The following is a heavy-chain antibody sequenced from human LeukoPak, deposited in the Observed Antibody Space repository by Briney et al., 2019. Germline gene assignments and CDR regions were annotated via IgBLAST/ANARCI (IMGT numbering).Heavy chain of an antibody. D-gene: IGHD1-14*01. CDR1: GYTFTGYY. V-gene: IGHV1-2*02. CDR2: INPNSGGT. Sequence: GASVKVSCKASGYTFTGYYMHWVRQAPGQGLEWMGWINPNSGGTNYAQKFQGRVTMTRDTSISTAYMELSRLRSDDTAVYYCAREIHGLQPAEVDYWGQGTLVTVSS. J-gene: IGHJ4*02. CDR3: AREIHGLQPAEVDY.